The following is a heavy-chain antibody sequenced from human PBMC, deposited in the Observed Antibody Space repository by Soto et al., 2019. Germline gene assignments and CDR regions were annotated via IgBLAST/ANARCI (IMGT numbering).Heavy chain of an antibody. J-gene: IGHJ4*02. Sequence: QITLKESGPPLVKPTQTLTLTCTFSGFSLSTSGVGVGWIRQPPGTALEWLALIYWNDDKRYNPSLKTRLTITKDTSKIQVVVTMTNMDPVDTATYSCTHRPAYSSGWSLCDHWGQGTLVTVSS. CDR2: IYWNDDK. D-gene: IGHD6-13*01. CDR3: THRPAYSSGWSLCDH. V-gene: IGHV2-5*01. CDR1: GFSLSTSGVG.